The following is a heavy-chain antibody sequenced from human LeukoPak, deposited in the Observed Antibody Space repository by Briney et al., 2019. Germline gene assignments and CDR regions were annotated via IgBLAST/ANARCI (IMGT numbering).Heavy chain of an antibody. Sequence: SETLSLTCTVSGGSLSGNYWSWTRQPPGQGLEWIAYIHSSGYTNYNPSLMSRVTISIDTSKNQFSLRVTSVTAADTAMYYCAQRQGPTSGSYDYFDPWGQETLSPS. V-gene: IGHV4-4*09. J-gene: IGHJ5*02. CDR2: IHSSGYT. CDR3: AQRQGPTSGSYDYFDP. D-gene: IGHD1-26*01. CDR1: GGSLSGNY.